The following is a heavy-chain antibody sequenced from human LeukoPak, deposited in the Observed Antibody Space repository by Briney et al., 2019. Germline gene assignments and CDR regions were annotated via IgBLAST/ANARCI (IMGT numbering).Heavy chain of an antibody. V-gene: IGHV4-34*01. CDR3: ARQGGFSGY. D-gene: IGHD3-16*01. CDR2: INHSGST. Sequence: PSETLSLTCAVYGGSFSGYYWSWIRQPPGKGLEWIGEINHSGSTNYNPSLKSRVTISVDTSKNQFSLKLSSVTAADTAVYYCARQGGFSGYWGQGTLVTVSS. J-gene: IGHJ4*02. CDR1: GGSFSGYY.